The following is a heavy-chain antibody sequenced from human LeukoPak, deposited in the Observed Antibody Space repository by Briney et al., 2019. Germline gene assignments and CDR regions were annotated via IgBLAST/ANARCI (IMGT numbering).Heavy chain of an antibody. D-gene: IGHD6-13*01. CDR1: GGSISSYY. CDR2: IYYSGST. Sequence: SETLSLTCTVSGGSISSYYWSWIRQPPGKGLEWIGYIYYSGSTNYNPSLKSRVTISVDTSKNQFSLKLSSVTAADTAVYYCARLGPSRPFSSSWPLGAFDIWGQGTMVTVSS. CDR3: ARLGPSRPFSSSWPLGAFDI. V-gene: IGHV4-59*08. J-gene: IGHJ3*02.